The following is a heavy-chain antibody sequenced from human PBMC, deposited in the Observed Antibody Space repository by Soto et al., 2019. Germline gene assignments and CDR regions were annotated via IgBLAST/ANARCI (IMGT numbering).Heavy chain of an antibody. D-gene: IGHD3-3*01. J-gene: IGHJ4*02. V-gene: IGHV3-66*01. CDR3: ARDSTQSYDFWSGYHFDY. CDR2: IYGDGTT. CDR1: GFKVSNSY. Sequence: GGSLRLSCAASGFKVSNSYMSWVRQAPGKGLEWVSVIYGDGTTYYADSVRGRFTFSGDNSKNTLYLQMNNLRAEDTAVYYCARDSTQSYDFWSGYHFDYWGQGALVTVSS.